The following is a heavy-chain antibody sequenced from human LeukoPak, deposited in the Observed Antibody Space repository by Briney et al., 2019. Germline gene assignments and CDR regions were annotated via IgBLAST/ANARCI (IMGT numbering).Heavy chain of an antibody. V-gene: IGHV4-39*07. J-gene: IGHJ6*02. D-gene: IGHD3-10*01. CDR2: VFYSGNS. CDR3: ARACYGSGSPLYGMDV. CDR1: GDSISSSSYY. Sequence: SETLSLTCTVSGDSISSSSYYWGWIRQPPEKGLEWIGSVFYSGNSYCNPSLKSRVTIIADTSKNQFSLKLSSVTAADTAVYYCARACYGSGSPLYGMDVWGQGTTVTVFS.